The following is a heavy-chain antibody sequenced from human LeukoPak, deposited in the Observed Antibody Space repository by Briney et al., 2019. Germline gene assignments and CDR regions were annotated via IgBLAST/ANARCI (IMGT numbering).Heavy chain of an antibody. CDR2: IYSSGST. D-gene: IGHD3-3*01. CDR3: AREMAGDFWSGYYYQRDYYGMDV. CDR1: GGSISSYY. Sequence: SETLSLTCTVSGGSISSYYWSWIRQPAGKGLEWIGRIYSSGSTNYNPCLKSRVTMSVDTSKNQFSLKLSSVTAADTAVYYCAREMAGDFWSGYYYQRDYYGMDVWGQGTTVTVSS. J-gene: IGHJ6*02. V-gene: IGHV4-4*07.